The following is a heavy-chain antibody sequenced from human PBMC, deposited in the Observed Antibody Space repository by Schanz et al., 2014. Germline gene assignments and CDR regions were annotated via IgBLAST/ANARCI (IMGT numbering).Heavy chain of an antibody. CDR3: TKRQGSNFDS. J-gene: IGHJ4*02. CDR2: FNDGGVNK. D-gene: IGHD6-13*01. CDR1: GFSLDIFA. Sequence: EVHLLESGGGLVEPGGSLRLSCATSGFSLDIFAVSWVRQAPGKGLEWVSSFNDGGVNKYYADSVKGRFTISSDNSKSALYLQMSSLRAEYTAVYYCTKRQGSNFDSWGQGTLVTVSS. V-gene: IGHV3-23*01.